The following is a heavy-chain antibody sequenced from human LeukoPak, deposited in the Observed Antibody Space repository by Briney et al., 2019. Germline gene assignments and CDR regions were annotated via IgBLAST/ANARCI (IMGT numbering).Heavy chain of an antibody. V-gene: IGHV3-33*08. CDR2: IWYDGSNK. Sequence: GGSLRLSCAASGFTFSSYSMNWVRQAPGKGLEWVAVIWYDGSNKNYADSVKGRFTVSRDNSKNTLHLQMNSLRAEDTAEYYCARGLRDCSSTTCSRYYYFDYWGQGTLVTVSS. CDR1: GFTFSSYS. CDR3: ARGLRDCSSTTCSRYYYFDY. J-gene: IGHJ4*02. D-gene: IGHD2-2*01.